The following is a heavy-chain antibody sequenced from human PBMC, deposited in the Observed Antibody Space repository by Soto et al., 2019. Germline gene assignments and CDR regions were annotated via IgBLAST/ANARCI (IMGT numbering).Heavy chain of an antibody. Sequence: ASVKVSCKASGGTFSCYAISWVRQAPGQGLEWMGGIIPIFGTANYAQKFQGRVTITADESTSTAYMELSSLRSEDTAVYYCARGQYQWLVPRYYFDYWGQGTLVTVSS. J-gene: IGHJ4*02. CDR3: ARGQYQWLVPRYYFDY. D-gene: IGHD6-19*01. CDR1: GGTFSCYA. CDR2: IIPIFGTA. V-gene: IGHV1-69*13.